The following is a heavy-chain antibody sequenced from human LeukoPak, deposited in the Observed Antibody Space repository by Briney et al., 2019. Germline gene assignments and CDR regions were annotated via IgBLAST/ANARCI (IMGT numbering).Heavy chain of an antibody. V-gene: IGHV3-23*01. Sequence: GGSLRLSCAASGFTFGSYAMHWVRQAPGKGLEWVSGISGSDGSTYDTDSVKGRFTISRDNSKNTLYLQMNSLRAEDTAVYYCARSGGTYWYWGQGTLVTVSS. CDR1: GFTFGSYA. CDR2: ISGSDGST. J-gene: IGHJ4*02. CDR3: ARSGGTYWY. D-gene: IGHD1-26*01.